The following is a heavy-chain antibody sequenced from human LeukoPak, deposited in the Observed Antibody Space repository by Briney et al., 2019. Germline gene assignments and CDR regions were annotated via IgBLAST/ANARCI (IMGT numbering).Heavy chain of an antibody. CDR1: GDSVSSNSAA. CDR2: TYYRTKWYN. V-gene: IGHV6-1*01. J-gene: IGHJ4*02. D-gene: IGHD2-2*01. CDR3: ARVLASGYCSSSSCYFSFGGIDY. Sequence: SQTLSLTCAFSGDSVSSNSAAWNWIRQSPSRGLEWLGRTYYRTKWYNDYAVSVKSRITINPDTSKNQFSLQLNSVTPEDTAVYYCARVLASGYCSSSSCYFSFGGIDYWGQGTLVTVSS.